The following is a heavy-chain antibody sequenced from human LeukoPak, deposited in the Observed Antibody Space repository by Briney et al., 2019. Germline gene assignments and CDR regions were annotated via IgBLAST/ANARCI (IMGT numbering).Heavy chain of an antibody. CDR3: ARDSLRPLRGYGMDV. CDR1: GGTFSSYA. Sequence: SVKVSCKASGGTFSSYAISWVRQAPGQGLEWMGRIIPIFGIADYVQKFQGRVTITADKSTSTAYMELSSLRSEDTAVYYCARDSLRPLRGYGMDVWGQGTTVTVSS. V-gene: IGHV1-69*04. CDR2: IIPIFGIA. J-gene: IGHJ6*02. D-gene: IGHD4-17*01.